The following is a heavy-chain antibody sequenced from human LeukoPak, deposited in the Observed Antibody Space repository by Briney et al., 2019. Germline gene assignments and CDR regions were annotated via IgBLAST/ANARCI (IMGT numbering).Heavy chain of an antibody. CDR3: ARTLGVPSAFDP. CDR2: INSDGSST. CDR1: GFTFRNFW. V-gene: IGHV3-74*01. D-gene: IGHD2-2*01. Sequence: QPGGSLRLSCAASGFTFRNFWMHWVRQAPGKGLLWVSRINSDGSSTTYADSVKGRFSISRDNAKNTLYLQMNSLRAEDTAVYYCARTLGVPSAFDPWGQETLVTVSS. J-gene: IGHJ5*02.